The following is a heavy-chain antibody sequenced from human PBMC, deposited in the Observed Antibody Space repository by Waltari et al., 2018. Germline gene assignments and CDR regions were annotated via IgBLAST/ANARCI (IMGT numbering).Heavy chain of an antibody. CDR1: GVSFTKYA. CDR3: VRAGYCSRSGCQTWAWD. V-gene: IGHV1-69*05. D-gene: IGHD2-2*01. Sequence: QVQLVQSGAEVKKPGSSVKVSCWASGVSFTKYAFNWLRQAPGQGLAWVGGVIPCTQTTKYAQNFQGRVRIATGESATSAYLELSSLRSEDTAVYYCVRAGYCSRSGCQTWAWDWGQGTLVTVSS. J-gene: IGHJ4*02. CDR2: VIPCTQTT.